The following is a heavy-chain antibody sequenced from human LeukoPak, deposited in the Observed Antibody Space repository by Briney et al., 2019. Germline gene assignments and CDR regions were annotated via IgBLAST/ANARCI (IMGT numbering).Heavy chain of an antibody. V-gene: IGHV1-46*01. Sequence: GASVKVSCKASGYIFTSYYMHWLRQAPGHRLEWMGIINPGGASTSYAQKFQGRVTMTRDTSTSTVYMELSSLRSEDTAVYYCARGAPVVVPSDYGPGYFRLWGQGTLVTVSS. J-gene: IGHJ1*01. CDR2: INPGGAST. CDR1: GYIFTSYY. CDR3: ARGAPVVVPSDYGPGYFRL. D-gene: IGHD2-15*01.